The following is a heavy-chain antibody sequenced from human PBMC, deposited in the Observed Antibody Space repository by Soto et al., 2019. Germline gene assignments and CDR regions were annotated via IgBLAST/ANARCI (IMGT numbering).Heavy chain of an antibody. CDR2: IYYSGST. CDR1: GGSISSYY. CDR3: ARASYTHFWSGYYWFDP. J-gene: IGHJ5*02. Sequence: SETLSLTCTVSGGSISSYYWSWIRQPPGKGLEWIGYIYYSGSTNYNPSLKSRGTISVDTSKNQFSLKLSSVTAADTAVYYCARASYTHFWSGYYWFDPWGQGTLVTVSS. V-gene: IGHV4-59*01. D-gene: IGHD3-3*02.